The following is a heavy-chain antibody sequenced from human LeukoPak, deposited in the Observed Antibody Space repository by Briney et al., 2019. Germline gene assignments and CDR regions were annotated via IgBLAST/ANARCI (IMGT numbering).Heavy chain of an antibody. V-gene: IGHV4-39*01. CDR3: ARHVRWLQLTLYFDI. J-gene: IGHJ2*01. Sequence: SETLSLTCTVSGRSLNTTSYYWGSISQPRGKGLGWIGGIYYSGSTSYNPSVNSRGTISVGTSKKQFSLKLSSATAADTAVYYCARHVRWLQLTLYFDIWGRGTLVTVSS. CDR1: GRSLNTTSYY. CDR2: IYYSGST. D-gene: IGHD5-24*01.